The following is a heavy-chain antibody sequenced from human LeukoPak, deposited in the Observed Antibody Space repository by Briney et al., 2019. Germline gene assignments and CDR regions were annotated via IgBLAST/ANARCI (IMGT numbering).Heavy chain of an antibody. Sequence: GGSLRLSCAASGFTFSTYAMSWVRQAPGKGLEWVSVISVGGGSANYADSVKGRFTISRDNSKNTLYLQMNSLRADDTAIYYCARAGDAFDIWGLGTMVTVSS. CDR3: ARAGDAFDI. J-gene: IGHJ3*02. CDR2: ISVGGGSA. CDR1: GFTFSTYA. V-gene: IGHV3-23*01.